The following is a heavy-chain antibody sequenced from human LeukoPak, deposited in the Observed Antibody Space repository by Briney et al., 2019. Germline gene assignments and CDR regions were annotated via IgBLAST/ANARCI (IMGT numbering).Heavy chain of an antibody. CDR1: GYTFTGYY. D-gene: IGHD6-13*01. CDR3: FRAAAGFVRGY. V-gene: IGHV1-2*02. CDR2: INPNSGGT. J-gene: IGHJ4*02. Sequence: ASVKVSCKASGYTFTGYYMHWVRQAPGQGLEWMGWINPNSGGTNYAQKFQGRVTMTRVTSISTAYMELSRLRSDDTAVYYCFRAAAGFVRGYWGQGTLVTVSS.